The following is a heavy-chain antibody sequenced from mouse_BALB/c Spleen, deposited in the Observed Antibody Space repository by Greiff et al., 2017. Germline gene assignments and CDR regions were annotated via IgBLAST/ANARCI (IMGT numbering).Heavy chain of an antibody. J-gene: IGHJ2*01. CDR3: ARRIYYGNFDY. V-gene: IGHV1-7*01. CDR1: GYTFTSYW. D-gene: IGHD2-1*01. Sequence: VQGVESGAELAKPGASVKMSCKASGYTFTSYWMHWVKQRPGQGLEWIGYINPSTGYTEYNQKFKDKATLTADKSSSTAYMQLSSLTSEDSAVYYCARRIYYGNFDYWGQGTTLTVSS. CDR2: INPSTGYT.